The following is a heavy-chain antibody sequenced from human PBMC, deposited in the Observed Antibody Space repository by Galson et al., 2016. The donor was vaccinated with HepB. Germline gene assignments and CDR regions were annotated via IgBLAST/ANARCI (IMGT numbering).Heavy chain of an antibody. J-gene: IGHJ5*02. CDR3: AIMRGYNYEVYWFDP. CDR1: GGSVTSGSYY. D-gene: IGHD5-18*01. Sequence: SETLSLTCSVSGGSVTSGSYYWSWIRQPPGKGLEWIGYLSHSGRTNYNPSLKSRATISLDTSKNPFSLKVNSVTAADTAVYSCAIMRGYNYEVYWFDPWGQGTLVTVSS. CDR2: LSHSGRT. V-gene: IGHV4-61*01.